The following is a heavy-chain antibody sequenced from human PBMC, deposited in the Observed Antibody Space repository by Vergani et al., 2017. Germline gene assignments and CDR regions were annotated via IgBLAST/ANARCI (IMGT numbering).Heavy chain of an antibody. J-gene: IGHJ5*01. CDR1: AFSFNSYW. CDR2: IKSDGSIT. D-gene: IGHD3-9*01. CDR3: ARARCIETCYMSNWLDS. Sequence: DVHLAESGGGFFQPGGSLRLSCSASAFSFNSYWMHWVRHVPGKGLLWVSRIKSDGSITASADSVKGRFTISRDNAQNTLYLQMNSLSVEDTGVYYCARARCIETCYMSNWLDSWGQGTLVTVSS. V-gene: IGHV3-74*03.